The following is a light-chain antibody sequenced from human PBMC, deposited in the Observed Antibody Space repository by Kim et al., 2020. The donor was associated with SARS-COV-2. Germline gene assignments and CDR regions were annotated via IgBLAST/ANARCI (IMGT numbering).Light chain of an antibody. CDR1: KLGDKY. CDR3: QAWDRSTVV. V-gene: IGLV3-1*01. CDR2: QDS. J-gene: IGLJ2*01. Sequence: SYELTQPPSVSVSPGQTASITCTGDKLGDKYGCWYQQKPGQSPVVVIYQDSKRPSGIPERFSGSNSGNTATLTISGTQAMDEADYYCQAWDRSTVVFGGG.